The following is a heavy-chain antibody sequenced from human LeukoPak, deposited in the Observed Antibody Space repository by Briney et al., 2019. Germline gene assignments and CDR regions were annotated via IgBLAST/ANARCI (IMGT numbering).Heavy chain of an antibody. V-gene: IGHV4-59*01. CDR2: VFYTGST. J-gene: IGHJ4*02. CDR3: ARTRSGYSTLGY. CDR1: GDSISPYY. Sequence: SETLSLTCTVSGDSISPYYWSWIRQPPGGGLEWIRYVFYTGSTNYNPSLKSRVTISVDTSRNQFSLKLTSVTAADTAVYYCARTRSGYSTLGYWGQGTVVTVSS. D-gene: IGHD1-26*01.